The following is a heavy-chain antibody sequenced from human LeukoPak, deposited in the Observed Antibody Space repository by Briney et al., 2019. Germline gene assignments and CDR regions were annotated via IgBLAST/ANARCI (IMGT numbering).Heavy chain of an antibody. CDR3: ARDQSSTWPYDAFDI. V-gene: IGHV1-2*02. J-gene: IGHJ3*02. D-gene: IGHD6-13*01. CDR1: GYTFTGYY. CDR2: INPNSGGT. Sequence: ASVKVSCKASGYTFTGYYIHWVRQAPGQGLEWMGWINPNSGGTNYAQKFQGMVTLTRDTSISTAYMELSRLRSDDTAVYYCARDQSSTWPYDAFDIWGQGTMVTVSS.